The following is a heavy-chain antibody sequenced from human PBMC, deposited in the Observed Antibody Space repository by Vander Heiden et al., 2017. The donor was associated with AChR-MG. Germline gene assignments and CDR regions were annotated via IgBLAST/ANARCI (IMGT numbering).Heavy chain of an antibody. CDR1: GFTFRSYA. CDR3: AREEYCSGGSCYFFYYYYYMDV. CDR2: ISYDGSNK. J-gene: IGHJ6*03. D-gene: IGHD2-15*01. V-gene: IGHV3-30-3*01. Sequence: QVQLVESGGGVVQPGRSLRPSCAAPGFTFRSYALHWVRQAPGKGLEWVAVISYDGSNKYYADSVKGRFTISRDNSKNTLYLQMNSLRAEDTAVYYCAREEYCSGGSCYFFYYYYYMDVWGKGTTVTVSS.